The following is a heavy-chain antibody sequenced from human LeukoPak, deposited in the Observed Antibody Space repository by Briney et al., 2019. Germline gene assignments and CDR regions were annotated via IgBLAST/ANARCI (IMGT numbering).Heavy chain of an antibody. Sequence: GGSLRLSCAASGFTFSSYSMNWVRQAPGKGLEWVSSISSSSSYIYYADSVKGRFTISRDNSKNTLYLQMNSLRAEDTAVYYCAKGRSGSYYGSWYFDLWGRGTLVTVSS. J-gene: IGHJ2*01. V-gene: IGHV3-21*04. D-gene: IGHD1-26*01. CDR3: AKGRSGSYYGSWYFDL. CDR1: GFTFSSYS. CDR2: ISSSSSYI.